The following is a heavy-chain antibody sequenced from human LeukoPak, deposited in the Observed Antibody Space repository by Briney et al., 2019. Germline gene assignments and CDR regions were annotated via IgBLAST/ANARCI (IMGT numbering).Heavy chain of an antibody. CDR3: ARDFFPTPTGYSCSWSAFDY. Sequence: GGSLRPPCAASGFTFSSYWMHWVRQAPGKGLVWVSRINSDGSSTSYADSVKGRFTISRDNAKNTLYLQMNSLRAEDTAVYYCARDFFPTPTGYSCSWSAFDYWGQGTLVTVSS. D-gene: IGHD6-13*01. V-gene: IGHV3-74*01. J-gene: IGHJ4*02. CDR1: GFTFSSYW. CDR2: INSDGSST.